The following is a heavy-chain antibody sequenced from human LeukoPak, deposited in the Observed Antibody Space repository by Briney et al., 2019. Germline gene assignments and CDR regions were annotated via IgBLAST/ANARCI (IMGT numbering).Heavy chain of an antibody. J-gene: IGHJ4*02. V-gene: IGHV1-18*04. CDR3: ARALYGSGSYCTSDY. CDR1: GYTFTSYG. CDR2: ISAYNGNT. D-gene: IGHD3-10*01. Sequence: ASVKVSCKASGYTFTSYGISWVRQAPGQGLEWMGWISAYNGNTNYAQKLQGRVTMTTDTSTSTAYMELRSLRSDDTAVYYCARALYGSGSYCTSDYWGQGTLVTVSS.